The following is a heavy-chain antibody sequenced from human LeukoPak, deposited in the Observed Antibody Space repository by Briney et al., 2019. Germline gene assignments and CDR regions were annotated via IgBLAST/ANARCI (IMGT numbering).Heavy chain of an antibody. CDR1: GFTFSNYA. CDR2: IIGNGHIT. D-gene: IGHD6-19*01. Sequence: GGSLRLSCAASGFTFSNYAMTWVRQAPGKGLEWISSIIGNGHITFYADSVRGRSTISRDNSKNTLYLQMNSLRVEDTALYYCARGKAAEAVDCFDPWGQGTLVTVSS. CDR3: ARGKAAEAVDCFDP. V-gene: IGHV3-23*01. J-gene: IGHJ5*02.